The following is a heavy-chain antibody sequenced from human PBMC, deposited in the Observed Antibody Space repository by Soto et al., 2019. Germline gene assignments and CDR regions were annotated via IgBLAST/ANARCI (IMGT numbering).Heavy chain of an antibody. CDR3: VKPKYSSSSWYFDL. J-gene: IGHJ2*01. D-gene: IGHD6-13*01. Sequence: GGSLRLSCSASGFTFSSYAMHWVRQAPGKGLEYVSAISSNGGSTYYADSVKGRFTISRDNSKNTLYLQMSSLRAEDTAVYYWVKPKYSSSSWYFDLWGRGTLVTVSS. CDR2: ISSNGGST. CDR1: GFTFSSYA. V-gene: IGHV3-64D*08.